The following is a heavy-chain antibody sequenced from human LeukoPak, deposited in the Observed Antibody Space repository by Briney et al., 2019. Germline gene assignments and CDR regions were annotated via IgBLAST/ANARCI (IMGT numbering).Heavy chain of an antibody. D-gene: IGHD5-18*01. Sequence: SETLSLTCAVYGGSFSGYYWSWIRQPPGKGLEWIGEINHSGSTNYNPSLKSRVAISVDTSKNQFSLKLSSVTAADTAVYYCARVGGYSYGSAFDYWGQGTLVTVSS. J-gene: IGHJ4*02. CDR3: ARVGGYSYGSAFDY. V-gene: IGHV4-34*01. CDR2: INHSGST. CDR1: GGSFSGYY.